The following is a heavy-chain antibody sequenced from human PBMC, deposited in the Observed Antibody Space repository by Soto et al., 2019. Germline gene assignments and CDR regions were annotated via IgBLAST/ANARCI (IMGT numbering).Heavy chain of an antibody. J-gene: IGHJ6*02. D-gene: IGHD7-27*01. V-gene: IGHV1-18*01. CDR1: GYTFNNYG. Sequence: QVQLVQSGAEVKKPGASVKVSCKASGYTFNNYGITWVRQAPGQGLEWMGWISFYNGKTNYAQQFQGRVTMTTDTSTSTAYMELRSPTSDDTAVYYCARANGDYYYYYGMDVWGQGTTVTVSS. CDR3: ARANGDYYYYYGMDV. CDR2: ISFYNGKT.